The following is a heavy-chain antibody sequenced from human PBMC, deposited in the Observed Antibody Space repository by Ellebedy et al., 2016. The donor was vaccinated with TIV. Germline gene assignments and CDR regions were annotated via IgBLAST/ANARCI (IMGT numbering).Heavy chain of an antibody. D-gene: IGHD3-10*01. CDR1: GFTFSDYA. J-gene: IGHJ4*02. Sequence: GESLKISCAVSGFTFSDYAMSWVRRAPGKGLEWVSGISDSGFSTYYADSVKGRFTISRDDSKNTVHLQLKNVTVEDTATYYCVKDAAPNFGPFDSWGQGVLVTVSS. V-gene: IGHV3-23*01. CDR2: ISDSGFST. CDR3: VKDAAPNFGPFDS.